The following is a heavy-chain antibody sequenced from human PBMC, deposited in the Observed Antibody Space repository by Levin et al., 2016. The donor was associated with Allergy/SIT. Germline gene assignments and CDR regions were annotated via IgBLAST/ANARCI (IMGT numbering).Heavy chain of an antibody. CDR3: ARLSIAVAGGWFDP. CDR2: INPNSGGT. Sequence: ASAKVSCKASGYTFTGYYMHWVRQAPGQGLEWMGWINPNSGGTNYAQKFQGRVTMTRDTSISTAYMELSRLRSDDTAVYYCARLSIAVAGGWFDPWGQGTLVTVSS. D-gene: IGHD6-19*01. CDR1: GYTFTGYY. J-gene: IGHJ5*02. V-gene: IGHV1-2*02.